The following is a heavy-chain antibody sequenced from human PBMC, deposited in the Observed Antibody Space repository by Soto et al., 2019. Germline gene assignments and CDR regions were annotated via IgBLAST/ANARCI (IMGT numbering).Heavy chain of an antibody. Sequence: GASVKVSCKASGYTFTSYDINWVRQATGQGLEWMGWMNPNSGNTGYAQKFQGRVTMTRNTSISTAYMELSSLRSEDTAVYYCARLYHYGSGSYYNWFDPWGQGTLVTVS. CDR1: GYTFTSYD. V-gene: IGHV1-8*01. D-gene: IGHD3-10*01. CDR2: MNPNSGNT. CDR3: ARLYHYGSGSYYNWFDP. J-gene: IGHJ5*02.